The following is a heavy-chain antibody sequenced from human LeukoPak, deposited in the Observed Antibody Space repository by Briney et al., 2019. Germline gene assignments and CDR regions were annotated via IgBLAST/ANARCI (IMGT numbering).Heavy chain of an antibody. CDR3: ARMTGSSADY. J-gene: IGHJ4*02. D-gene: IGHD1-26*01. V-gene: IGHV3-33*08. CDR2: IWYDGSKK. Sequence: GRSLRLSCAASGFTFSSYGMYWVRQAPGKGLEWVSLIWYDGSKKYYVDSVKGRFTISRDNSKNTLYLQMDSLRAEDTAVYYCARMTGSSADYWGQGALVTVSS. CDR1: GFTFSSYG.